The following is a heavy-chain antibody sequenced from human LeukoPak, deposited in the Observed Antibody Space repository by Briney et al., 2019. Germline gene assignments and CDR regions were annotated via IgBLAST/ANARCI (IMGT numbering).Heavy chain of an antibody. CDR3: ARDRVFVDTAMVSPIQYFDY. CDR2: INPNSGGT. D-gene: IGHD5-18*01. Sequence: ASVKVSCKASGYTFTGYYMFWVRQAPGQGLEWMGWINPNSGGTNYAQKLQGRVTMTTATSTSTAYMELRSLRSDDTAVYYCARDRVFVDTAMVSPIQYFDYWGQGTLVTVSS. CDR1: GYTFTGYY. J-gene: IGHJ4*02. V-gene: IGHV1-2*02.